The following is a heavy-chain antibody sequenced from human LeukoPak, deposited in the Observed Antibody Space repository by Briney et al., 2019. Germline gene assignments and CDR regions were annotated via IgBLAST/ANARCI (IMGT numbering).Heavy chain of an antibody. D-gene: IGHD5-12*01. CDR1: GGSISSGGYY. V-gene: IGHV4-31*03. CDR3: ARGRDGGGYNYDFDY. CDR2: IYYSGST. Sequence: PSETLSLTCTVSGGSISSGGYYWSWIRQHPGKGLEWIGYIYYSGSTYYNPSLKSRVTISVDTSKNQFSLKLSSVTAADTAVYYCARGRDGGGYNYDFDYWGQGTLVTVSS. J-gene: IGHJ4*02.